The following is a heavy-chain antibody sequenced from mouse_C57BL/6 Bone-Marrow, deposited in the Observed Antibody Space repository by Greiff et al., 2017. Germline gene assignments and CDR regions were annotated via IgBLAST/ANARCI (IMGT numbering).Heavy chain of an antibody. CDR2: INPSTGGT. J-gene: IGHJ4*01. CDR1: GYSFTGYY. D-gene: IGHD1-1*01. CDR3: AIYYY. V-gene: IGHV1-42*01. Sequence: EVKLVESGPELVKPGASVKISCKASGYSFTGYYMNWVKQSPEKSLEWIGEINPSTGGTTYNQKFKPKATLTVDKSSSTAYMQLKSLTSEDSAVYYCAIYYYWGQGTSVTVSS.